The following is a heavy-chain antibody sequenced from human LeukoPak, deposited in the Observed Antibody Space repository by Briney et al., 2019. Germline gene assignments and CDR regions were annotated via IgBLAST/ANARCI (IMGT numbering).Heavy chain of an antibody. J-gene: IGHJ4*02. CDR3: ARVNDYGDYQRFFDC. D-gene: IGHD4-17*01. V-gene: IGHV4-34*01. CDR2: INHNGST. CDR1: GGSFSGYY. Sequence: SETLSLTCAVYGGSFSGYYWSWIRQPPGKGLEWIGEINHNGSTNYNPSLKSRVTISVDTSKNQFSLKLSSVTAADTAVYYCARVNDYGDYQRFFDCWGQGTLVTVSS.